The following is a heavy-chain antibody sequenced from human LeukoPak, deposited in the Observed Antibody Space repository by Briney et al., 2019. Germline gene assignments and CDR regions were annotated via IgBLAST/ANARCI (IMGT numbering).Heavy chain of an antibody. D-gene: IGHD6-13*01. CDR1: GGSISSYY. J-gene: IGHJ3*02. CDR3: ARIPGRVADGTSPNSFDI. CDR2: IYYSGST. V-gene: IGHV4-59*12. Sequence: PSETLSLTCTVSGGSISSYYWSWIRQPPGKGLEGIGYIYYSGSTNYTPSPKSRVTISVDTSKNQFSLKLSSVPAADTAVYYCARIPGRVADGTSPNSFDIWGQGTMVTVSS.